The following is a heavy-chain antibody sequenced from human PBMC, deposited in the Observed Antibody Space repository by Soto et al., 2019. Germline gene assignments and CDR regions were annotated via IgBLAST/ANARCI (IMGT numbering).Heavy chain of an antibody. D-gene: IGHD1-1*01. J-gene: IGHJ4*02. CDR1: GNTFASYW. Sequence: PGESLKISCNASGNTFASYWIGWVRQMPGKGPEWIGIIYPGDSYTRYSPSFQGHITISSDKSINAASLQWSSLKASDTAIYSCAGAGAGGKSYDWDNWGQGTLVTVSS. CDR2: IYPGDSYT. V-gene: IGHV5-51*01. CDR3: AGAGAGGKSYDWDN.